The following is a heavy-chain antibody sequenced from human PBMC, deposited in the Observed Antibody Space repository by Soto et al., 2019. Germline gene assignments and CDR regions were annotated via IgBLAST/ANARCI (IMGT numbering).Heavy chain of an antibody. CDR3: AKDQTVLRFLEWLTALDY. CDR2: ISSDERNK. D-gene: IGHD3-3*01. J-gene: IGHJ4*02. V-gene: IGHV3-30*18. Sequence: QVQLVESGGGVVQPGRSLRLSCAASGFTFSSHGMHWVRQAPGKGLEWVAVISSDERNKYYGDSVKGRFTISRDNSKNTLYLHMNSLRIEDTAVYYCAKDQTVLRFLEWLTALDYWGQGTLVTVSS. CDR1: GFTFSSHG.